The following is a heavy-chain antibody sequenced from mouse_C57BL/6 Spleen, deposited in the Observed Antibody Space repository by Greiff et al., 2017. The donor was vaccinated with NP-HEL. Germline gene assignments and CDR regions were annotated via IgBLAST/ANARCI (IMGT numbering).Heavy chain of an antibody. J-gene: IGHJ1*03. V-gene: IGHV1-52*01. CDR3: ARDGNYENFDV. D-gene: IGHD2-1*01. CDR1: GYTFTSYW. Sequence: QVHVKQPGAELVRPGSSVKLSCKASGYTFTSYWMHWVKQRPIQGLEWIGNIDPSDSETHYNQKFKDKATLTVDKSSSTAYMQLSSLTSEDSAVYYCARDGNYENFDVWGTGTTVTVSS. CDR2: IDPSDSET.